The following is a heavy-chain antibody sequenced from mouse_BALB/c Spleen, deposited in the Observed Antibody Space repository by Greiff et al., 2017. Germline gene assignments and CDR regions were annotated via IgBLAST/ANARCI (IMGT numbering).Heavy chain of an antibody. CDR2: IWRGGST. V-gene: IGHV2-2*02. CDR1: GFSLTSYG. Sequence: VKLMESGPGLVQPSQSLSITCTVSGFSLTSYGVHWVRQSPGKGLEWLGVIWRGGSTDYNAAFISRLSISKDNSKSQVFFKMNSLQANDTAIYYCARNYDYYSMDYWGQGTSVTVSS. J-gene: IGHJ4*01. CDR3: ARNYDYYSMDY.